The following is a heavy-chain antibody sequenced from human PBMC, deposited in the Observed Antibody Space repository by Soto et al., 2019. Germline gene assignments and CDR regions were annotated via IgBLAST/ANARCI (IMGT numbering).Heavy chain of an antibody. CDR2: IAKDGRHT. J-gene: IGHJ6*02. CDR1: GFSFSAYG. Sequence: QVQMVESGGGVVQPGRSLRLSCAASGFSFSAYGLHWVRQAPGKGMEGLAVIAKDGRHTYYADSVKGRFTISRDNSKDPLFLQMKGLRGEDTAIYYCGKLLRADSTSAKFYHFPAMDGCGQGNTGTVSS. V-gene: IGHV3-30*18. CDR3: GKLLRADSTSAKFYHFPAMDG. D-gene: IGHD6-6*01.